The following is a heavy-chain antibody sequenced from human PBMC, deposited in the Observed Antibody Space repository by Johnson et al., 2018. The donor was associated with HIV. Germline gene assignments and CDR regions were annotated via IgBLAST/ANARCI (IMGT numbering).Heavy chain of an antibody. CDR1: GFTFSSYA. D-gene: IGHD2-2*01. J-gene: IGHJ3*02. CDR2: ISGRAGRT. CDR3: ARKTRDDAFDI. V-gene: IGHV3-23*04. Sequence: VQLVESGGGVVQPGGSLRLSCAASGFTFSSYAMSWVRQAPGKGLQWVSTISGRAGRTDYADSVQGRFTLSRDNAKNSLYLQMNSLRAEDTAMYYCARKTRDDAFDIWGQGTLVIVSS.